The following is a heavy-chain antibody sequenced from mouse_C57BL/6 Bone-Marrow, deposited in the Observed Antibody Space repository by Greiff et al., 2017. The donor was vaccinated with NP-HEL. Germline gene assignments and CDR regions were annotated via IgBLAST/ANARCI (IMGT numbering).Heavy chain of an antibody. CDR2: IDPETGGT. J-gene: IGHJ3*01. CDR1: GYTFTDYE. V-gene: IGHV1-15*01. D-gene: IGHD1-1*01. CDR3: TRRKAYYYGSSSCAY. Sequence: QVQLQQSGAELVRPGASVTLSCKASGYTFTDYEMHWVKQTPVHGLEWIGAIDPETGGTAYNQKFKGKAILTADKSSSTAYMELRSLTSEDSAVYYCTRRKAYYYGSSSCAYWGQGTLVTVSA.